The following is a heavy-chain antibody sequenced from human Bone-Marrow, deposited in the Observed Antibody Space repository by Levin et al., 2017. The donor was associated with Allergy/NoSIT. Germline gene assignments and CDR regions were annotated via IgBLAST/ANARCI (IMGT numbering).Heavy chain of an antibody. D-gene: IGHD6-13*01. V-gene: IGHV3-23*01. CDR3: ARQTYSSPGM. Sequence: ESLKISCAASGFTFSNYAMSWVRQAPGKGLEWVSGISGSGGSTSHAESVKGRFTISRDNSKNTLYLQMNSLRAEDTAVYYCARQTYSSPGMWGQGTLVTVSS. CDR1: GFTFSNYA. CDR2: ISGSGGST. J-gene: IGHJ4*02.